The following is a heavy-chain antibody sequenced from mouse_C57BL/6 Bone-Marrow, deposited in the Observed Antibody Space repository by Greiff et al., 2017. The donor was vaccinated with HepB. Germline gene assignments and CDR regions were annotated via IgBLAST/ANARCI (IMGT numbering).Heavy chain of an antibody. D-gene: IGHD2-4*01. CDR1: GYTFTNYI. J-gene: IGHJ3*01. CDR2: ISPEYGHT. V-gene: IGHV1-79*01. Sequence: VQVVESGAELVKPGASVKLSCKASGYTFTNYIINWVKEGPGHGLEWIGWISPEYGHTYYNQKFKGKATLTADKSSSTAYMQLSSLTSEDSAVYFCASVYYDYDAWFAYWGQGTLVTVSA. CDR3: ASVYYDYDAWFAY.